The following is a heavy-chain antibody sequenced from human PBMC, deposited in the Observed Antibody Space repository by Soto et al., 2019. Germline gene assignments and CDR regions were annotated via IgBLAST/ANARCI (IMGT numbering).Heavy chain of an antibody. J-gene: IGHJ6*02. CDR1: GFTFDDYT. D-gene: IGHD5-12*01. CDR3: AIGIVATDLEKYYYYGMDV. Sequence: EVQLVESGGVVVQPGGSVRLSCAASGFTFDDYTMHWVRQAPGKGLEWVSLISWDGGSTYYADSVKGRFTISRDNSKNSLYLQMNSLRTEDTALYYCAIGIVATDLEKYYYYGMDVWGQGTTVTVSS. V-gene: IGHV3-43*01. CDR2: ISWDGGST.